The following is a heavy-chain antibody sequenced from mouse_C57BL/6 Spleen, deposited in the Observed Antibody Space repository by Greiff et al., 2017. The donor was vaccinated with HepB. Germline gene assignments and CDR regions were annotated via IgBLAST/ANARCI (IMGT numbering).Heavy chain of an antibody. Sequence: QVHVKQSGPELVKPGASVKISCKASGYAFSSSWMNWVKQRPGKGLEWIGRIYPGDGDTNYNGKFKGKATLTADKSSSTAYMQLSSLTSEDSAVYFCASTVVATGFDYWGQGTTLTVSS. V-gene: IGHV1-82*01. CDR3: ASTVVATGFDY. CDR2: IYPGDGDT. CDR1: GYAFSSSW. J-gene: IGHJ2*01. D-gene: IGHD1-1*01.